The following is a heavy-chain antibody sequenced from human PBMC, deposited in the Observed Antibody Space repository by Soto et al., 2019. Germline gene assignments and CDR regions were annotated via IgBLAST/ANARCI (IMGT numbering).Heavy chain of an antibody. J-gene: IGHJ6*02. CDR3: VMVDNYVTPTPQDV. CDR2: ISPYTGNT. CDR1: GYIFANYG. V-gene: IGHV1-18*01. D-gene: IGHD3-16*01. Sequence: QVQLVQSGDEVKKPGASVKVSCKASGYIFANYGIAWVRQAPGQGLEWMGWISPYTGNTHTPTKVQDRLTMTTDTSTSTAYMDLGSLTSDDTAVYYCVMVDNYVTPTPQDVWGQGTTVTVSS.